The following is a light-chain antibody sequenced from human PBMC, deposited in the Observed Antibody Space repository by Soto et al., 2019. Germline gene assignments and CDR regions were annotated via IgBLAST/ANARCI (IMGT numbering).Light chain of an antibody. CDR2: GKN. J-gene: IGLJ3*02. CDR1: SSNIGAGYD. V-gene: IGLV1-40*01. CDR3: CSYASDSTWV. Sequence: QSVLTQPPSVSGAPGQRVTISCTGTSSNIGAGYDVHWYQQFPGTAPKLLIYGKNSRPSGVPDRFSGSKSGTSASLAITALQTEDEADYYCCSYASDSTWVFGGGTKLTVL.